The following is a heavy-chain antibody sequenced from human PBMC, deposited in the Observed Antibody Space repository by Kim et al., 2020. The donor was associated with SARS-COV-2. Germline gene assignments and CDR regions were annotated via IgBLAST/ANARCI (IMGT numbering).Heavy chain of an antibody. CDR2: IKDDGGDT. Sequence: GGSLRLSCAASGFTFSAYWMAWVRQAPGKGLEWVANIKDDGGDTYYVDSVKGRFSVSRDNAKNSLYLQMNTLRVEDTAVYYCARLGRGAAVNYWGQGTLVPVSS. D-gene: IGHD6-13*01. V-gene: IGHV3-7*01. CDR3: ARLGRGAAVNY. J-gene: IGHJ4*02. CDR1: GFTFSAYW.